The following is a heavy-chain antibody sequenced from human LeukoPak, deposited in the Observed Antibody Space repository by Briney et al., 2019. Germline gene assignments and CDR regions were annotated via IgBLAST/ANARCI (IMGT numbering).Heavy chain of an antibody. CDR1: GGSISSYY. D-gene: IGHD6-13*01. CDR3: ARVSSSWYQDWYFDL. Sequence: PSESLSLTCTVSGGSISSYYWSWIRQPAGEGLEWIGRIDTSGNTNYKPSLKSRVTMSVDTSKNQFSLKLSSVTAADTAVYYCARVSSSWYQDWYFDLWGRGTLVTVSS. CDR2: IDTSGNT. V-gene: IGHV4-4*07. J-gene: IGHJ2*01.